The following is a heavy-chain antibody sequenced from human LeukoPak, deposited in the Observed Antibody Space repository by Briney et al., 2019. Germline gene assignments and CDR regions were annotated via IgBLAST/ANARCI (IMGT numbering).Heavy chain of an antibody. D-gene: IGHD6-19*01. CDR3: ARDSSGWYHWFDP. Sequence: SETLSLTCTVSGGSISSYYWSWIRQPPGKGLEWIGYIYYRGNTNYNPSLKSRVTISVDTSKNQFSLKLSSVTAADTAVYYCARDSSGWYHWFDPWGQGILVTVSS. CDR1: GGSISSYY. J-gene: IGHJ5*02. CDR2: IYYRGNT. V-gene: IGHV4-59*01.